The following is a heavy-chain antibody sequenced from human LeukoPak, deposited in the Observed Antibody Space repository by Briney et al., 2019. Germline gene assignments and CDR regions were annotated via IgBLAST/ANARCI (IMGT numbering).Heavy chain of an antibody. Sequence: PGGSLRLSCEASGFSFSAAWMTWVRRAPGKGLEWVATIKNDGSDKYYVDSVKGRFTPSRDNAKNLVYLQMNSLRVEDTAVYYCVNLGYSDGGQGTLVTVSS. V-gene: IGHV3-7*01. CDR2: IKNDGSDK. J-gene: IGHJ4*02. CDR1: GFSFSAAW. D-gene: IGHD5-12*01. CDR3: VNLGYSD.